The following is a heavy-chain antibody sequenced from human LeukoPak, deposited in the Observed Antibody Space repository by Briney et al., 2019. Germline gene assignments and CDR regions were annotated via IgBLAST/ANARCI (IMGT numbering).Heavy chain of an antibody. Sequence: ASVKVSCKASGYTFTSYGISWVRQAPGQGLEWMGWISAYNGNTNYAQKLQGRVTMTTDTSTSTAYMELRSLRSDDTAVYYCARDSITMVRGANDYWGQGTLVTVSS. CDR3: ARDSITMVRGANDY. CDR2: ISAYNGNT. J-gene: IGHJ4*02. CDR1: GYTFTSYG. V-gene: IGHV1-18*01. D-gene: IGHD3-10*01.